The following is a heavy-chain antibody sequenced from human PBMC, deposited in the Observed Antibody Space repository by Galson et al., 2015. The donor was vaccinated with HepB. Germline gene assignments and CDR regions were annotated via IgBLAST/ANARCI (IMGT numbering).Heavy chain of an antibody. CDR1: GFTFSSYG. CDR2: IWYDGSNK. J-gene: IGHJ6*02. V-gene: IGHV3-33*01. D-gene: IGHD3-3*01. CDR3: ATWRPGVVIENGMDV. Sequence: SLRLSCAASGFTFSSYGMHWVRQAPGKGLEWVAVIWYDGSNKYYADSVKGRFTISRDNSKNTLYLQMNSLRAEDTAVYYCATWRPGVVIENGMDVWGQGTTVTVSS.